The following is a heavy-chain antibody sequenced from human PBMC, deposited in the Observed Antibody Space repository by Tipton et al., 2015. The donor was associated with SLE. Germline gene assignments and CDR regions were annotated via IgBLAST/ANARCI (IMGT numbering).Heavy chain of an antibody. CDR3: ATPQGMY. Sequence: GSLRLSCAASGFNVSNNYINWVRQAPGKGLEWVSVLLYGINTFYADSVKGRFTISRDTSRNTMYLQMNTLRPEDTAVYYCATPQGMYWGQGTLVTVSS. V-gene: IGHV3-66*02. CDR1: GFNVSNNY. J-gene: IGHJ4*02. CDR2: LLYGINT.